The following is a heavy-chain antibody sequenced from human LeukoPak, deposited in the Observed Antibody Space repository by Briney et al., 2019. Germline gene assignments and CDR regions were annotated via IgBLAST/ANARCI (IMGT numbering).Heavy chain of an antibody. Sequence: GGSLRLSCTASGFTFSDHYMDWVRQAPGKGLEWVGRTRNKANSYTTEYAASVKGRFTFLRDDSKNSLYLQMNSLKTEDTAVYYCARVRYCSSTSCRGAFDIWGQGTMVTVSS. CDR2: TRNKANSYTT. D-gene: IGHD2-2*01. CDR1: GFTFSDHY. V-gene: IGHV3-72*01. CDR3: ARVRYCSSTSCRGAFDI. J-gene: IGHJ3*02.